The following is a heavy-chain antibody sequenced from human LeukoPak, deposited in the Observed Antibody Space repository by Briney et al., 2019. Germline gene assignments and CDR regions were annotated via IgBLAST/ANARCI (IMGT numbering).Heavy chain of an antibody. V-gene: IGHV3-7*01. Sequence: PGGSLRLSCAASGFTFNSFFLNWVRLTPGREMEWVACISQDGSETFYMDSVRGRFTISRDNTKNSLYLQMDSLRAEDTAVYFCVRDLGHSRHYFEYWGQGALVTVSS. CDR2: ISQDGSET. CDR3: VRDLGHSRHYFEY. D-gene: IGHD7-27*01. CDR1: GFTFNSFF. J-gene: IGHJ4*02.